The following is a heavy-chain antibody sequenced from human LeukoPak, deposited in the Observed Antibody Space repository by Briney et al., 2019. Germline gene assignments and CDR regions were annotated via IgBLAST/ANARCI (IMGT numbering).Heavy chain of an antibody. CDR3: AREPHYYDSSGYYGLDY. Sequence: SETLSLTCAVYGGSFSGYYWSWIRQPPGKGLEWIGEINHSGSTNYNPSLKSRVTISVDTSKNQFSLKLSSVTAADTAVYYCAREPHYYDSSGYYGLDYWGQGTLVTVSS. J-gene: IGHJ4*02. CDR2: INHSGST. V-gene: IGHV4-34*01. CDR1: GGSFSGYY. D-gene: IGHD3-22*01.